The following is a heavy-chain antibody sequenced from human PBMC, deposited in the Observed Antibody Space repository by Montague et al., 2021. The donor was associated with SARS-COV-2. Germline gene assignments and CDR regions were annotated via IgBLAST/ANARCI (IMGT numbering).Heavy chain of an antibody. J-gene: IGHJ4*03. D-gene: IGHD3-22*01. CDR1: GGSITDNIDY. CDR2: IYYTGNT. Sequence: SETLSLTCTVSGGSITDNIDYWTWIRQPPGKGLEWIGNIYYTGNTYSYPSLQSPVTISVVTSKNHFTLKLSSVTAAESAVYSWARLKRYFDSSGSTSAFDYWGQGTKVTVSS. CDR3: ARLKRYFDSSGSTSAFDY. V-gene: IGHV4-39*02.